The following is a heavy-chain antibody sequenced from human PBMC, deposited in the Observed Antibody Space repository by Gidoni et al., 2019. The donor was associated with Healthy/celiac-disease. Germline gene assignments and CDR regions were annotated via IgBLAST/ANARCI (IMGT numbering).Heavy chain of an antibody. Sequence: EVQLVESGGGLVQPGRSLRLSCAASGFTFDDYAMHWVRQAPGKGLEWVAGISLNSGSIGYADSVKGRFTISRDNAKNSLYLQMNSLRAEDTALYYCAKLDYYDSSGYSYFDYWGQGTLVTVSS. CDR1: GFTFDDYA. CDR3: AKLDYYDSSGYSYFDY. J-gene: IGHJ4*02. D-gene: IGHD3-22*01. V-gene: IGHV3-9*01. CDR2: ISLNSGSI.